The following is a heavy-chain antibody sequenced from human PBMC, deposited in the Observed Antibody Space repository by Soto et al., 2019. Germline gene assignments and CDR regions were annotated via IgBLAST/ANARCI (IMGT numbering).Heavy chain of an antibody. CDR1: GGSISSGGYY. CDR3: AREPHCGGDCYPSYFDY. CDR2: IYYSGST. D-gene: IGHD2-21*02. V-gene: IGHV4-31*03. Sequence: QVQLQESGPGLVKPSQTLSLTCTVSGGSISSGGYYWSWIRQHPGKGLEWIGYIYYSGSTYYNPSLKGRVTISVDTSKNQFSLKLSSVTAADTAVYYCAREPHCGGDCYPSYFDYWGQGTLVTVSS. J-gene: IGHJ4*02.